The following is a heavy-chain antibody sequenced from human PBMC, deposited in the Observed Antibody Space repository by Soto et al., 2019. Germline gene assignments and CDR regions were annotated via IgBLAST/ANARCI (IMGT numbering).Heavy chain of an antibody. CDR1: GFTFSSYA. V-gene: IGHV3-23*01. CDR2: ISGSGATT. D-gene: IGHD3-10*01. Sequence: GGSLRLSCAASGFTFSSYAMTWVRQAPGKGLERVSGISGSGATTSYADSVKGRFTVSRDNSKNTLYLQMNSLRVEDTAVYYCAAPYGSGSYYNGFDYWGQGTLVTVSS. J-gene: IGHJ4*02. CDR3: AAPYGSGSYYNGFDY.